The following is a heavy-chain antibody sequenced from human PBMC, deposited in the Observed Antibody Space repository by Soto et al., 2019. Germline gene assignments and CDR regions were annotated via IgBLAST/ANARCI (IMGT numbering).Heavy chain of an antibody. CDR3: ARSGSSFPFDH. D-gene: IGHD1-26*01. CDR2: TSFDGSKK. CDR1: GFTFRSYA. V-gene: IGHV3-30*04. Sequence: QVQLVESGGGVVQPGRSLRLSCEASGFTFRSYAMHWVRQAPGKGLEWVALTSFDGSKKQYADSVKGRFTISRDNSKSTLSLQMNSLTIQDTAVYYCARSGSSFPFDHWGQGTLVPVSS. J-gene: IGHJ4*02.